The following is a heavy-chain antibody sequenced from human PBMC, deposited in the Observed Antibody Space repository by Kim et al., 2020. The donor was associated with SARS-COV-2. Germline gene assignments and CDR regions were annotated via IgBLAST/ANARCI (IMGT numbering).Heavy chain of an antibody. V-gene: IGHV5-51*01. J-gene: IGHJ2*01. Sequence: GESLKISCEATGYSFTNYWIGWVRQMPGKGLELMGIIYPGDSDTRYSPSFQGQVTISADKSINTAYLQWRGLKASDTAIYYCARCGEGLWYFALWGRGSLVTVSS. CDR2: IYPGDSDT. CDR1: GYSFTNYW. D-gene: IGHD2-21*01. CDR3: ARCGEGLWYFAL.